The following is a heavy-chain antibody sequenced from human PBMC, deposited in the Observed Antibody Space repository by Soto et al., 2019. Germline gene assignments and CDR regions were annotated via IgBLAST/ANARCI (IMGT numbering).Heavy chain of an antibody. V-gene: IGHV4-4*02. CDR2: IYHSGST. D-gene: IGHD1-26*01. J-gene: IGHJ6*02. CDR1: GGSISSNYW. CDR3: ARVSGSYYYGMDV. Sequence: QVQLQESGPGLVKPSGTLSLTCAVSGGSISSNYWWSWVRQPPGKGLEWIGEIYHSGSTNYNPSHKSRVTISVAKAKNQFSLKLSSVSAADTAVYYCARVSGSYYYGMDVLGQGTTVTVS.